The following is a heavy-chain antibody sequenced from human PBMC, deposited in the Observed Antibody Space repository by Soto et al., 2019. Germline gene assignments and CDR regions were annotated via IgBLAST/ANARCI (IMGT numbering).Heavy chain of an antibody. CDR1: GFTFSSYS. CDR3: ARAQTHGDYGDYYYYYMDV. J-gene: IGHJ6*03. V-gene: IGHV3-21*01. Sequence: GGSLRLSCAASGFTFSSYSMNWVRQAPGKGLEWVSSISSSSSYIYYADSVKGRFTISRDNAKNSLYLQMNSLRAEDTAVYYCARAQTHGDYGDYYYYYMDVWGKGTTVTVSS. CDR2: ISSSSSYI. D-gene: IGHD4-17*01.